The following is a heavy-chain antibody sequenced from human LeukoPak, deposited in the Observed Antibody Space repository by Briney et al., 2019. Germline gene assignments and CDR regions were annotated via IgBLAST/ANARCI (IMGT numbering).Heavy chain of an antibody. CDR2: ISGSDSST. Sequence: GGSLRLSCAASGFTFSSYSMNWVRQAPGKGLEWVSTISGSDSSTHYADSVRGRFTISRDNSKNTLYLQMNSLRADDTAVYYCAKSGYNRFDYWGQGTLVTVSS. V-gene: IGHV3-23*01. CDR3: AKSGYNRFDY. CDR1: GFTFSSYS. J-gene: IGHJ4*02. D-gene: IGHD5-24*01.